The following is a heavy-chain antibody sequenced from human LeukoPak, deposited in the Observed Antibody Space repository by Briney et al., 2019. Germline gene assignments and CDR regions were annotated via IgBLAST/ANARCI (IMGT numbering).Heavy chain of an antibody. D-gene: IGHD5-24*01. J-gene: IGHJ4*02. CDR3: ARDQMATMLYY. CDR2: ISYSGST. Sequence: SETLSLTCTVSGGSISSFYWNWIRQPPGKGLEWIGYISYSGSTNYNPSLKSRVSISVDTSKNQFTLKLNSVTAADTAVYYCARDQMATMLYYWGQGTLVTVSS. V-gene: IGHV4-59*01. CDR1: GGSISSFY.